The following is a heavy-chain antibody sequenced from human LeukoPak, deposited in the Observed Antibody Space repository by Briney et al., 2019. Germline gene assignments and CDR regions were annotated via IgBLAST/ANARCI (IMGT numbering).Heavy chain of an antibody. CDR1: GGSISSYY. J-gene: IGHJ3*02. V-gene: IGHV4-59*01. CDR2: IDYSGCT. D-gene: IGHD2-2*01. Sequence: SETLSLTCTVSGGSISSYYWSWIRQPPGNGLKWIGYIDYSGCTNYTPSLKTRVTLSVDTSNTQYSLKLSSVTAADTAVYYCARGAGMPYAFDIWGQGTMVTVSS. CDR3: ARGAGMPYAFDI.